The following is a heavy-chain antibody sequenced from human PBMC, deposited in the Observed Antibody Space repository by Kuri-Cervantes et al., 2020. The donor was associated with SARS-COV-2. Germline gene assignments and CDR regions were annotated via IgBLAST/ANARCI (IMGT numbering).Heavy chain of an antibody. CDR1: GFTFSSYW. Sequence: GESFKIPCAASGFTFSSYWMHWVGQATGKGLVWVSRINSDGSSTSYADSVKGRFTISRDNAKNTLYLQMISLRAEDTAVYYCAREYCSSTSCYLNYMDVWGKGTTVTVSS. D-gene: IGHD2-2*01. CDR2: INSDGSST. V-gene: IGHV3-74*01. J-gene: IGHJ6*03. CDR3: AREYCSSTSCYLNYMDV.